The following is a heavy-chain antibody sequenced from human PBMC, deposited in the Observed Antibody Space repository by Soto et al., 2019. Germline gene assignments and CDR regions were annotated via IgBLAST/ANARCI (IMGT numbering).Heavy chain of an antibody. CDR2: IYYSGST. CDR3: ARDLFDDYSNYYYGMDV. V-gene: IGHV4-31*03. J-gene: IGHJ6*02. CDR1: GGSISSGGYY. Sequence: SETLSLTCTVSGGSISSGGYYWSWIRRHPGKGLEWIGYIYYSGSTYYNPSLKSRVTISVDTSKNQFSLKLSSVTAADTAVYYCARDLFDDYSNYYYGMDVWGQGTTVKVSS. D-gene: IGHD4-4*01.